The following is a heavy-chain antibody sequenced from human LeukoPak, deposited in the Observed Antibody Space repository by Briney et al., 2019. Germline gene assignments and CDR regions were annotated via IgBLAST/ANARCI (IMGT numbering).Heavy chain of an antibody. D-gene: IGHD3-10*01. CDR2: ISYDGSNK. CDR3: AKDYYGSGGRWDY. J-gene: IGHJ4*02. CDR1: GFTFSSYA. V-gene: IGHV3-30*04. Sequence: PGGSLRLSCAASGFTFSSYAMHWVRQAPGKGLEWVAVISYDGSNKYYADSVKGRFTISRDNSKNTLYLQMNSLRAEDTAVYYCAKDYYGSGGRWDYWGQGTLVTVSS.